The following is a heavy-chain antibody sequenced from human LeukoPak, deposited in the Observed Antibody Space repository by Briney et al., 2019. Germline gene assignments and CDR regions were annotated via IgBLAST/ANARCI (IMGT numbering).Heavy chain of an antibody. Sequence: GGSLRLSCAASGFTFSSYWMSWVRQAPGKGLEWVSPISVSGGSTYYADSVKGRFTISRDNSKNTLDLQMNSLRAEDTAVYYCAKPYCSSTSCYGYYYGMDVWGQGTTVTVSS. CDR2: ISVSGGST. D-gene: IGHD2-2*01. V-gene: IGHV3-23*01. J-gene: IGHJ6*02. CDR1: GFTFSSYW. CDR3: AKPYCSSTSCYGYYYGMDV.